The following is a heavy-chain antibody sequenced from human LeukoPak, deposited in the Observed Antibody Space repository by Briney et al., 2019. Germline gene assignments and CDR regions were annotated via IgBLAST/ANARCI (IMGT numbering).Heavy chain of an antibody. V-gene: IGHV3-30*04. CDR3: ARGVCSGGSCYSGY. CDR2: ISYDGSNK. Sequence: PGGSLRLSCAASGFTFSSYAMHWVRQAPGKGLEWVAVISYDGSNKYYADSVKGRFTISRDNSKNTLYLQMNSLRAEDTAVYYCARGVCSGGSCYSGYWGQGTLVTVSS. D-gene: IGHD2-15*01. J-gene: IGHJ4*02. CDR1: GFTFSSYA.